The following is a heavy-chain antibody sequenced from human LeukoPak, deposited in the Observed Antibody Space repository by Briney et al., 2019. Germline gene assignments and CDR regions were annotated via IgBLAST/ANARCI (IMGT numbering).Heavy chain of an antibody. Sequence: PSDTLSLTCTVSGGSISSYYWSWIRQPAGKGLEWIGRIYTSGSTNYNPSLKSRVTMSVDTSKNQFSLKLSSVTAADTAVYYCARAHWPYYYDSSDAFDIWGQGTMVTVSS. CDR1: GGSISSYY. J-gene: IGHJ3*02. V-gene: IGHV4-4*07. CDR3: ARAHWPYYYDSSDAFDI. D-gene: IGHD3-22*01. CDR2: IYTSGST.